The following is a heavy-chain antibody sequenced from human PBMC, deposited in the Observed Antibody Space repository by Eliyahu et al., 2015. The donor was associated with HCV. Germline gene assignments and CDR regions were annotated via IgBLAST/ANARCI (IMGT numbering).Heavy chain of an antibody. V-gene: IGHV3-33*01. CDR3: ARVSCSGVCSRWFDP. CDR1: GFXFSXYG. CDR2: IWYDGSNK. J-gene: IGHJ5*02. Sequence: QVQLVESGGGVVQPGRSLRLSXAASGFXFSXYGMHWVRQAPGKGLEXVAVIWYDGSNKYYADSVKGRFTISRDNSKNTLYLQMNSLRAEDTAVYYCARVSCSGVCSRWFDPWGQGTLVTVSS. D-gene: IGHD2-15*01.